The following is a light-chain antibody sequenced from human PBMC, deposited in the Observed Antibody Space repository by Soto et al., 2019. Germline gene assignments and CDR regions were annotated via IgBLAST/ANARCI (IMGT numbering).Light chain of an antibody. V-gene: IGKV3-15*01. Sequence: EMVMTQSPATLSVSPGERATLSCRASRSVSTNLDWYQQTPGQAPRLLIYGASTRATGLPPRFSASGSGTEFTLTISSLQSEDFAVYFCQQYNSWPWTFGQGTKVEMK. CDR2: GAS. CDR1: RSVSTN. J-gene: IGKJ1*01. CDR3: QQYNSWPWT.